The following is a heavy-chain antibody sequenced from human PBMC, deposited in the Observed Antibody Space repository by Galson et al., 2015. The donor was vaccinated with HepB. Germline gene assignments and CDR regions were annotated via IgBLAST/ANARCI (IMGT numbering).Heavy chain of an antibody. Sequence: SVKVSCKASGGTFSSYTISWVRQAPGQGLEWMGRIIPILGIANYAQKFQGRVTVTADKSTSTAYMELSSLRSEDTAVYYCATFHPIAVAEDVFDPWGQGTLVTVSS. CDR1: GGTFSSYT. J-gene: IGHJ5*02. CDR3: ATFHPIAVAEDVFDP. V-gene: IGHV1-69*02. D-gene: IGHD6-19*01. CDR2: IIPILGIA.